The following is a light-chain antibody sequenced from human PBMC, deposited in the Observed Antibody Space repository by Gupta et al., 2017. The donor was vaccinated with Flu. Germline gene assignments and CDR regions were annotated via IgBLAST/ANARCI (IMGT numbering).Light chain of an antibody. CDR3: QRYDSLPPT. J-gene: IGKJ5*01. CDR1: QDIRNY. V-gene: IGKV1-33*01. CDR2: DAS. Sequence: PTSLSAAVGERVTITCQAIQDIRNYLNWYQQKPGKAPNLLIYDASNLETGVPSRFSGSGSGTNFTLTISSLQPEDCATYYCQRYDSLPPTYGQGTRLEI.